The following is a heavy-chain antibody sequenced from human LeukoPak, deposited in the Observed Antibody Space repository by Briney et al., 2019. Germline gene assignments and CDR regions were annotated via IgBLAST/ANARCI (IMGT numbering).Heavy chain of an antibody. CDR1: GFTFSSYW. J-gene: IGHJ6*02. V-gene: IGHV3-7*01. Sequence: GGSLRLSCAASGFTFSSYWTSWVRQAPGKGLEWVANIKQDGSEKYYVDSVKGRFTISRDNAKNSLYLQMNSLRAEDTAVYYCARDDRYCSSTSCYTEAYYYYGMDVWGQGTTVTVSS. D-gene: IGHD2-2*02. CDR2: IKQDGSEK. CDR3: ARDDRYCSSTSCYTEAYYYYGMDV.